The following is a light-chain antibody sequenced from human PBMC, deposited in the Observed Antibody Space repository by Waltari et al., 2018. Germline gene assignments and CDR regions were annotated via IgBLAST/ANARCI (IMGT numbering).Light chain of an antibody. V-gene: IGKV1-5*01. CDR3: MQTLQTPLT. J-gene: IGKJ4*01. Sequence: DIQMTQSPSTLSAFVGERVTITCRASQSINRWVAWYQQKPGKAPKLLIHEVSSLVSGVPDRFSGSGSGTDFTLKISRVEAEDVGVYYCMQTLQTPLTFGGGTKVEI. CDR1: QSINRW. CDR2: EVS.